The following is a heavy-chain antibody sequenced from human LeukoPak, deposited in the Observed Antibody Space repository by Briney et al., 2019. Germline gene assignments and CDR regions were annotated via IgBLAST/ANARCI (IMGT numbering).Heavy chain of an antibody. CDR2: ISWNSGSI. CDR1: GFTFDDYA. J-gene: IGHJ6*02. Sequence: GGSLRLSCAASGFTFDDYAMHWVRQAPGKGLEWVSGISWNSGSIGYADSVKGRFTISRDNAKNSLYLQMNSLRAEDTALYYCVKDSSAGTFYYYGMDVWGQGTTVTVSS. D-gene: IGHD6-19*01. V-gene: IGHV3-9*01. CDR3: VKDSSAGTFYYYGMDV.